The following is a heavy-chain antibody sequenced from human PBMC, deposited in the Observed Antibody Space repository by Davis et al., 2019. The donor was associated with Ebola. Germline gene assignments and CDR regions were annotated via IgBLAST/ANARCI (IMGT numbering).Heavy chain of an antibody. V-gene: IGHV3-15*01. D-gene: IGHD3-3*01. CDR1: GFTFSNAW. Sequence: PGGSLRLSCAASGFTFSNAWMSWVRQAPGKGLEWVGRIKSKTDGGTTDYAAPVKGRFTISRDDSKNTLYLQMNSLKTEDTAVYYCTTLLFGAATYYMDVWGKGTTVTVSS. CDR2: IKSKTDGGTT. CDR3: TTLLFGAATYYMDV. J-gene: IGHJ6*03.